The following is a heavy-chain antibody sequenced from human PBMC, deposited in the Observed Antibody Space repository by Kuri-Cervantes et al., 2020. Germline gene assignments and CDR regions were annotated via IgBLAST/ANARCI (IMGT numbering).Heavy chain of an antibody. D-gene: IGHD2-15*01. Sequence: GSLRLSCAVYGGSFSGYYWGWIRQPPGKGLEWIGSIYHSGSTYYNPSLKSRVTISVDTFKNQFSLKLSSVTAADTAVYYCAREGCSGGSCYSDYWGQGTLVTVSS. V-gene: IGHV4-38-2*01. J-gene: IGHJ4*02. CDR2: IYHSGST. CDR1: GGSFSGYY. CDR3: AREGCSGGSCYSDY.